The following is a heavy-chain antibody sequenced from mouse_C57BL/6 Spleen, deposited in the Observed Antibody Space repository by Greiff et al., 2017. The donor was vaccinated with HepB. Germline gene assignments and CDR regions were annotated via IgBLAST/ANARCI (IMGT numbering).Heavy chain of an antibody. CDR2: ISSGGDYI. Sequence: EVMLVESGEGLVKPGGSLKLSCAASGFTFSSYAMSWVRQTPEKRLEWVAYISSGGDYIYYADTVKGRFTISRDNARNTLYLQMSSLKSEDTAMYYCTLNWDGYAMDYWGQGTSVTVSS. V-gene: IGHV5-9-1*02. CDR3: TLNWDGYAMDY. CDR1: GFTFSSYA. J-gene: IGHJ4*01. D-gene: IGHD4-1*02.